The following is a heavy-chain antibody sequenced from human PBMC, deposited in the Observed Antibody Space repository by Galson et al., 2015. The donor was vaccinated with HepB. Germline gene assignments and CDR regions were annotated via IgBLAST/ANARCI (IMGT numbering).Heavy chain of an antibody. D-gene: IGHD2-21*02. CDR1: GGSFSGYY. CDR2: INHSGST. Sequence: SETLSLTCAVYGGSFSGYYWSWIRQPPGKGLEWIGEINHSGSTNYNPSLKSRVTISVDTSKNQFSLKLSSVTAADTAVYYCARGRTNVHIVVVTDWYYGMDVWGQGTTVTVSS. CDR3: ARGRTNVHIVVVTDWYYGMDV. J-gene: IGHJ6*02. V-gene: IGHV4-34*01.